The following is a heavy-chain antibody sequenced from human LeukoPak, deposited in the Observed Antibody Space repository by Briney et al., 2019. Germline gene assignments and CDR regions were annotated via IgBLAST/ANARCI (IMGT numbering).Heavy chain of an antibody. CDR3: TTYGSGRKFDY. J-gene: IGHJ4*02. CDR1: GFTFSNYA. V-gene: IGHV3-15*04. Sequence: GRSLRLSCSASGFTFSNYAMDWVRQAPGKGLEWVGRIESKTDGGTTDYAAPVKGRFTISRDDSTNTLYLQMNSLESEDTAVYYCTTYGSGRKFDYWGQGILVTVSS. CDR2: IESKTDGGTT. D-gene: IGHD3-10*01.